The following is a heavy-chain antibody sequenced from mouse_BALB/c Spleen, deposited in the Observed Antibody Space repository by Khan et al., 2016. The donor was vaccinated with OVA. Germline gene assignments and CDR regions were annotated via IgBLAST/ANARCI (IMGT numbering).Heavy chain of an antibody. J-gene: IGHJ4*01. CDR1: GYTFTNAG. CDR2: INTHSGVP. Sequence: QIQLVQSGPELKKPGETVRISCKASGYTFTNAGMQWVQKMPGKGLKWIGWINTHSGVPKYAEDFKGRFAFSLETSASTVYLQITHFKNEDTATYFCARGGAAYNRNDGGAMDYWGQGTSVTVSS. CDR3: ARGGAAYNRNDGGAMDY. D-gene: IGHD2-14*01. V-gene: IGHV9-4*02.